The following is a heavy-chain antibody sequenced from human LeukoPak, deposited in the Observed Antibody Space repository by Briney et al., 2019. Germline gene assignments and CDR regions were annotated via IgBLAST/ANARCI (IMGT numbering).Heavy chain of an antibody. CDR1: GGSISSYY. CDR3: ARASSSWSQRAAFDI. Sequence: SETLSLTCTVSGGSISSYYWSWIRQPPGKGLEWIGYIYYSGSTNYNPSLKSRVTISVDTSKNQFSLKLSSVTAADTAVYYCARASSSWSQRAAFDIWGQGAMVTVSS. CDR2: IYYSGST. J-gene: IGHJ3*02. D-gene: IGHD6-13*01. V-gene: IGHV4-59*12.